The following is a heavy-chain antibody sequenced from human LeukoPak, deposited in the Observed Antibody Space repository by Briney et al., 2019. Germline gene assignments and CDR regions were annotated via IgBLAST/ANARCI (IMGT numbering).Heavy chain of an antibody. V-gene: IGHV3-23*01. CDR3: AKSRVPHPGPRVSDY. D-gene: IGHD2-8*01. CDR2: ISDSGSST. J-gene: IGHJ4*02. Sequence: GGSLRLSCAASGFTFSDYAMTWVRLAPGKGLEWVSGISDSGSSTYYAESVKGRFTISRDNSKNTLYLHFNSPRAEDTALYYCAKSRVPHPGPRVSDYWGQGTLVTVSS. CDR1: GFTFSDYA.